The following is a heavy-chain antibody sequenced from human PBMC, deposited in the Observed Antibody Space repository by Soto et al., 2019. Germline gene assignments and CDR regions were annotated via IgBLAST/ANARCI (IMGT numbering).Heavy chain of an antibody. V-gene: IGHV4-34*01. CDR3: ARGRQWHYYFDY. D-gene: IGHD6-19*01. J-gene: IGHJ4*02. CDR2: INHSGST. CDR1: GGSFSGYY. Sequence: PSETLSLTCAVYGGSFSGYYWSWIRQPPGKGLEWIGEINHSGSTNYNPSLKSRVTISVDTSKNQFSLKLSSVTAADTAVYYCARGRQWHYYFDYWGQGTLVTVSS.